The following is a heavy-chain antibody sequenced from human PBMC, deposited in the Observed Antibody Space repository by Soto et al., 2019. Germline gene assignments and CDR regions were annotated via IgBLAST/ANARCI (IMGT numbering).Heavy chain of an antibody. CDR1: GFTFSIYG. D-gene: IGHD2-15*01. V-gene: IGHV3-21*01. Sequence: EVQLVESGGGLVKPGESLRLSCAASGFTFSIYGMNWVRQAPGKRLEWVSSISTTGSYMYYADALKGRFTISRDNAKNSLYLQMNDLRAEDTALYYCARAWVVDYTGGSLPFWGQGTLVTVSS. CDR3: ARAWVVDYTGGSLPF. J-gene: IGHJ4*02. CDR2: ISTTGSYM.